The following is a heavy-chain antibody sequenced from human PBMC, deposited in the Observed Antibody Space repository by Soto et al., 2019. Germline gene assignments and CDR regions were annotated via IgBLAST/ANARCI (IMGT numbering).Heavy chain of an antibody. Sequence: EVQLLESGGGLVQPGGSLRLSCAASGFTFSSYAMSWVRQAPGKGLEWVSAISGSGGSTYYADSVKGRFTISRDNSKNTRYLQMNGLRAEDTAVYYCAKAWGYSYVFDAFDIWGQGTMVTVSS. D-gene: IGHD5-18*01. CDR1: GFTFSSYA. CDR3: AKAWGYSYVFDAFDI. V-gene: IGHV3-23*01. CDR2: ISGSGGST. J-gene: IGHJ3*02.